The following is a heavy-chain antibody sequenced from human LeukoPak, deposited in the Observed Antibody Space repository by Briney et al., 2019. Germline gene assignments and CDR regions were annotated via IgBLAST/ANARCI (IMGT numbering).Heavy chain of an antibody. J-gene: IGHJ4*02. V-gene: IGHV4-59*01. CDR1: GGSISSYY. CDR2: IYYSGST. Sequence: SETLSLTCTVSGGSISSYYWSWIRQPPGKGLEWIGYIYYSGSTNYNPSLKSRVTISVDTSKNQFSLKLSSVTAADTAVYYCARVADYGDYLDYWGQGTLVTVSS. CDR3: ARVADYGDYLDY. D-gene: IGHD4-17*01.